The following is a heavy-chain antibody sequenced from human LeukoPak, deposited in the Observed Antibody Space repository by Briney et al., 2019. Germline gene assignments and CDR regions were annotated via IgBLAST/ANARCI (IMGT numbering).Heavy chain of an antibody. D-gene: IGHD2-15*01. V-gene: IGHV5-51*01. CDR2: IYPADSDT. J-gene: IGHJ4*02. CDR1: GYSFSNDW. CDR3: ARRGCIGGSCYGY. Sequence: GESLKISCKGSGYSFSNDWIGWVRQMPGKGLEWMGIIYPADSDTKYSPSLQGQVTISADKSISTAYLQWNSLGASDTAMYYCARRGCIGGSCYGYWGQGTLVTVSS.